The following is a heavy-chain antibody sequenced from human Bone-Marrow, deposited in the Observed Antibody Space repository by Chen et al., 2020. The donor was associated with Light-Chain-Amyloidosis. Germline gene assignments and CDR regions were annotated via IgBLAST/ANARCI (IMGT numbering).Heavy chain of an antibody. V-gene: IGHV3-74*01. D-gene: IGHD1-1*01. CDR1: GFTFSDHW. CDR2: INSDGRST. CDR3: ARDGASTTDLDY. Sequence: EVQLVESGGGLVQPGGSRRLSCVASGFTFSDHWMHWVRQAPGEALVWVSYINSDGRSTTYADSVKGRFTISRDNAKNTLYLQMSSLRADDTAVYYCARDGASTTDLDYWGQGSLVTVSS. J-gene: IGHJ4*02.